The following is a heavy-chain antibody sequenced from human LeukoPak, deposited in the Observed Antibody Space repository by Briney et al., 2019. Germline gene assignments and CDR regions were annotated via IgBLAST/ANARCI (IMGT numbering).Heavy chain of an antibody. J-gene: IGHJ4*02. Sequence: PGGSLRLSCAASGFTFSSYGMHWVRQAPGKGLEWVAIISYDGSNEYYADSVKGRFTISRDNSKNTLYLQMNSLRAEDTALYYCARGERVAGHWGQGTLVTVSS. V-gene: IGHV3-30*03. CDR2: ISYDGSNE. CDR3: ARGERVAGH. D-gene: IGHD6-19*01. CDR1: GFTFSSYG.